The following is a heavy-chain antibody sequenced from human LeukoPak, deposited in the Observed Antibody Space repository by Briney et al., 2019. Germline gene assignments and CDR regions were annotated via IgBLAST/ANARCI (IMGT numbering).Heavy chain of an antibody. J-gene: IGHJ5*02. CDR3: ARDQGITIFGVWFDP. CDR1: GGSIGSYY. V-gene: IGHV4-4*07. Sequence: SETLSLTCTVSGGSIGSYYWSWLRQPAGKGLEWIGRIYTSGSTNYNPSLKSRVTMSVDTSKNQFSLKLSSVTAADTAVYYCARDQGITIFGVWFDPWGQGTLVTVSS. CDR2: IYTSGST. D-gene: IGHD3-3*01.